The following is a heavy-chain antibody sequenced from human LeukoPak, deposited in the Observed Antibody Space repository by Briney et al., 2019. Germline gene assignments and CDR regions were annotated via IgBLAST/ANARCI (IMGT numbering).Heavy chain of an antibody. CDR2: INHSGST. Sequence: PSETLSLTCAVYGGSFSGYYWSWIRQPPGKGLEWIGEINHSGSTNYNPSLKSRVTISVDTSKNQFSLKLSSVTAADTAVYYCAREPGSSGWYDHWGQGTLVTASS. D-gene: IGHD6-19*01. CDR1: GGSFSGYY. V-gene: IGHV4-34*01. CDR3: AREPGSSGWYDH. J-gene: IGHJ5*02.